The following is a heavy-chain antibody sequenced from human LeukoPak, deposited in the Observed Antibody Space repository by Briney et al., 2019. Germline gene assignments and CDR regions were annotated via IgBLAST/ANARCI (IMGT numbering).Heavy chain of an antibody. CDR2: IYYSGST. V-gene: IGHV4-31*03. Sequence: SQTLSLTCTVSGGSISSGGYYWSRIRRHPGKGLEWIGYIYYSGSTYYNPSLKSRVTISVDTSKNQFSLKLSSVTAADTAVYYCASREGVRVGYFDYWGQGTLVTVSS. D-gene: IGHD3-10*01. J-gene: IGHJ4*02. CDR3: ASREGVRVGYFDY. CDR1: GGSISSGGYY.